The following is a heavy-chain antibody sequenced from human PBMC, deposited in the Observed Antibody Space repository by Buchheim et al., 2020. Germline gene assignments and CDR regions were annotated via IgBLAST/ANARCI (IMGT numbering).Heavy chain of an antibody. V-gene: IGHV3-21*01. CDR2: ISSSSSYI. CDR1: GFTFSSYS. CDR3: ARDLGYCSSTSCYAYYFDY. J-gene: IGHJ4*02. Sequence: VQLVESGGGVVQLGRSLRLSCAASGFTFSSYSMNWVRQAPGKGLEWVSSISSSSSYIYYADSVKGRFTISRDNAKNSLYLQMNSLRADDTAVYYCARDLGYCSSTSCYAYYFDYWGQGTL. D-gene: IGHD2-2*01.